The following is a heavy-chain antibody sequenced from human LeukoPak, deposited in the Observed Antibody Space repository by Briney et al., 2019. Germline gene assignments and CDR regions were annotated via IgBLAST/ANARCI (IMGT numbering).Heavy chain of an antibody. J-gene: IGHJ4*02. D-gene: IGHD6-13*01. V-gene: IGHV3-74*01. CDR1: GVTFSNYL. Sequence: GGSLRLSCAASGVTFSNYLMHWVRQAPGKGLVWVSRLSSDGRDPSYADSVQGRFTISRDNAKNTLYMQMNSLRAEDTAVYYCARGVYEEDVNYWGQGTLVTVSS. CDR3: ARGVYEEDVNY. CDR2: LSSDGRDP.